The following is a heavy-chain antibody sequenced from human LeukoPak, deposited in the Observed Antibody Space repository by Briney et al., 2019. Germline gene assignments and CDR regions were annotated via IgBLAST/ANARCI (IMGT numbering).Heavy chain of an antibody. V-gene: IGHV3-53*01. CDR2: IYSGGIT. J-gene: IGHJ4*02. D-gene: IGHD4-17*01. CDR1: GFTVSSKY. CDR3: AGRPHGDHPFFDY. Sequence: GGSLRLSCAASGFTVSSKYMSWVRQAPGKGLEWVSVIYSGGITYYADSVKGRFTISRDNSKNTLFLQMNSLRAEDTAVYFCAGRPHGDHPFFDYWGQGPLVSVSS.